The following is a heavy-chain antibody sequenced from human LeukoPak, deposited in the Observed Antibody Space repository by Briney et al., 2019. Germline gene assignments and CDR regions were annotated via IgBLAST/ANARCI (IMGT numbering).Heavy chain of an antibody. CDR1: GGSFSGYS. CDR2: IDDSGST. D-gene: IGHD7-27*01. V-gene: IGHV4-34*01. J-gene: IGHJ6*02. Sequence: SETLSLTCCVYGGSFSGYSWSVIRQSPGKGLEWIGEIDDSGSTKYNPSLESRVTMSVDTSKKQISLKMKSVTAADTAVYFCARGIGKAGSGDNYYGLDVWGQGTTAIVSS. CDR3: ARGIGKAGSGDNYYGLDV.